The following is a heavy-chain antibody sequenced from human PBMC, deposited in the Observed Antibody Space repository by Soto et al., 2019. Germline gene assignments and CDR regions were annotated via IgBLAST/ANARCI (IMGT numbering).Heavy chain of an antibody. Sequence: SETLSLTCTVSGGSISSYYWSWIRQPPGKGLEWIGYIYYSGSTNYNPSLKSRVTISVDTSKNQFSLKLSSVTAADTAVYYCASRIAVAGEYYFDYWGQGTLVTVSS. CDR1: GGSISSYY. V-gene: IGHV4-59*08. CDR3: ASRIAVAGEYYFDY. D-gene: IGHD6-19*01. J-gene: IGHJ4*02. CDR2: IYYSGST.